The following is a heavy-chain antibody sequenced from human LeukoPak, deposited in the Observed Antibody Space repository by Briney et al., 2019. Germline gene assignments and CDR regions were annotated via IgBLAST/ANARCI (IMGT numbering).Heavy chain of an antibody. CDR3: TRGYYDSSGYYRLTGFDY. D-gene: IGHD3-22*01. CDR1: GFTFSGSV. Sequence: GGPLRLSCAASGFTFSGSVMHWVRQASGKGLEWVGRIRSKGNNYATAYAASVKGRFTISRDDAKNTAYLQMNSLKTEDTAMYYCTRGYYDSSGYYRLTGFDYWGQGTLVTVSS. J-gene: IGHJ4*02. V-gene: IGHV3-73*01. CDR2: IRSKGNNYAT.